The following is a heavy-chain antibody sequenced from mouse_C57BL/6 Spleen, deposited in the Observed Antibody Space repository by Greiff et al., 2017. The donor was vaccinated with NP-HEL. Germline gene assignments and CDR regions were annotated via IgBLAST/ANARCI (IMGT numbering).Heavy chain of an antibody. CDR2: IYPSDSET. D-gene: IGHD4-1*01. J-gene: IGHJ3*01. Sequence: QVQLQQPGAELVRPGSSVKLSCKASGYTFTSYWMDWVKQRPGQGLEWIGNIYPSDSETHYNQKFKDKATLTVDKSSSTAYMQLSSLTSEDSAVYYCGGALGPWFAYWGQGTLVTVSA. CDR1: GYTFTSYW. CDR3: GGALGPWFAY. V-gene: IGHV1-61*01.